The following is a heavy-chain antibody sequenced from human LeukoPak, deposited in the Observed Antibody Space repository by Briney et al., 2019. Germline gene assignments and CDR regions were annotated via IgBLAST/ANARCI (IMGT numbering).Heavy chain of an antibody. J-gene: IGHJ6*02. Sequence: ASVKVSCKASGHTFTSYDMSWVRQAPGQGLEWMGWISGYNGNTKYAQKVQGRVTITRDTSTSTAYMELRSLTSDDTAVYYCAIGYSYGSFYYYCIDVWGQGTTLTVSS. V-gene: IGHV1-18*01. CDR2: ISGYNGNT. D-gene: IGHD5-18*01. CDR3: AIGYSYGSFYYYCIDV. CDR1: GHTFTSYD.